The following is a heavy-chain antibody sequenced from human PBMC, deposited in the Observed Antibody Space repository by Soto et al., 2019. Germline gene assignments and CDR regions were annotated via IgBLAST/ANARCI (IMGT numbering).Heavy chain of an antibody. Sequence: PGGSLRLSCAASGFTLSSDWMHWIRQAPGKGLVWVSRLISDGSSTSYADSVKCRFTISRDNAKNTLYLQMNSLRAEDTAVYYCASVTPLGYWGQGTLVTVSS. CDR1: GFTLSSDW. CDR3: ASVTPLGY. V-gene: IGHV3-74*01. D-gene: IGHD2-21*02. CDR2: LISDGSST. J-gene: IGHJ4*02.